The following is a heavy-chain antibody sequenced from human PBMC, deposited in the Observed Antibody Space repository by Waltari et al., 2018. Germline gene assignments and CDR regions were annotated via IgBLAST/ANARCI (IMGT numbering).Heavy chain of an antibody. CDR1: GFTFDEFG. V-gene: IGHV3-33*01. CDR3: ARKKAGLLDAFDI. CDR2: SWYEGSIQ. D-gene: IGHD2-15*01. J-gene: IGHJ3*02. Sequence: QVQLVESGGGVVQPGKSLRLSCEASGFTFDEFGMHWVRQAPCKGVQWVAVSWYEGSIQHYAESVKGRFTISRDNAENILNLEMSGLRVEDTAVYYCARKKAGLLDAFDIWGQGTMVTVSS.